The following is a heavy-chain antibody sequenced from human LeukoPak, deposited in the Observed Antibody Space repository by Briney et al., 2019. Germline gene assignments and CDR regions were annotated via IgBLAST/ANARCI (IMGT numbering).Heavy chain of an antibody. CDR3: ASGGMGARKFYSDPFHY. CDR1: GFTVSSNY. D-gene: IGHD2-15*01. J-gene: IGHJ4*02. V-gene: IGHV3-53*01. CDR2: IYSAGST. Sequence: GGSLRLSCAASGFTVSSNYISWVRQAPTKGLEWVSIIYSAGSTYYADSVRGRFTISRDSSKNTVCLQMNSLRAEDTAVYYCASGGMGARKFYSDPFHYWGQGTLVTVS.